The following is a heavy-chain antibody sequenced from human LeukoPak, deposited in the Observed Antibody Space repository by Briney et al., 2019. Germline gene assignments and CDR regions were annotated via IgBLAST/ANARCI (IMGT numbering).Heavy chain of an antibody. V-gene: IGHV4-39*07. CDR2: IYYSGST. Sequence: PSETLSLTCTVSGGSISSSSYYWGWIRQPPGKGLEWIGSIYYSGSTYYNPSLKSRVTISVDTSKNQFSLKLSSVTAADTAVYYCARVSGYDGTVSSENAFDIWGQGTMVTVSS. CDR1: GGSISSSSYY. CDR3: ARVSGYDGTVSSENAFDI. J-gene: IGHJ3*02. D-gene: IGHD5-12*01.